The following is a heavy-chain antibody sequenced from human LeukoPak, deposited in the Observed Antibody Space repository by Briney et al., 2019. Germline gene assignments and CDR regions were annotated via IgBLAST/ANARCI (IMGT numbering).Heavy chain of an antibody. CDR3: ASRLSKLLWFGEFPLDY. J-gene: IGHJ4*02. CDR1: GYTFTGYY. CDR2: INPNSGGT. D-gene: IGHD3-10*01. Sequence: ASVKVSCKASGYTFTGYYMHWVRQAPGQGLEWMGRINPNSGGTNYAQKFQGRVTMTRDTSLSTAYMELSRLRSDDTAVYYCASRLSKLLWFGEFPLDYWGQGTLVTVSS. V-gene: IGHV1-2*06.